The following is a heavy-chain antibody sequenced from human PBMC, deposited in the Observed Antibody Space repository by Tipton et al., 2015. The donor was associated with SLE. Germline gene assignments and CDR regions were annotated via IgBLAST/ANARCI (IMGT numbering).Heavy chain of an antibody. D-gene: IGHD3-22*01. V-gene: IGHV3-48*03. Sequence: SLRLSCAASGFTFSSYGMNWVRQAPGKGLEWVSYISSSGSTIYYADSVKGRFTISRDNAKNSLYLQMNSLRAEDTAVYYCARDRPPGTMIVGGFFDYWGQGTLVTVSS. CDR1: GFTFSSYG. CDR3: ARDRPPGTMIVGGFFDY. CDR2: ISSSGSTI. J-gene: IGHJ4*02.